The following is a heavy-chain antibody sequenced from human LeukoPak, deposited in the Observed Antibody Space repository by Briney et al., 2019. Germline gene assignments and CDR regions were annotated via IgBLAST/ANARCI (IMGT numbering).Heavy chain of an antibody. V-gene: IGHV4-30-2*01. CDR1: GGSIRSGGYS. J-gene: IGHJ4*02. CDR2: IYHSGST. CDR3: ARAYTYDNGMFDQ. D-gene: IGHD2-2*02. Sequence: PSQTLSLTCVVSGGSIRSGGYSWSWIRQPPGKGLEWIGYIYHSGSTYYNPSLKSRVTISLDRSKNHFSLHLSSVTAADTAVYYCARAYTYDNGMFDQWGQGTLVTVSS.